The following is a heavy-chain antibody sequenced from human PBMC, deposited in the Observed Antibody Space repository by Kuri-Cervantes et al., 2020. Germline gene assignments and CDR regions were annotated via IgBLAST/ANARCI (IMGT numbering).Heavy chain of an antibody. CDR3: TTENFYTYYFDY. J-gene: IGHJ4*02. CDR1: GFTFSNAW. CDR2: IKSKTDGGTT. D-gene: IGHD3-3*01. V-gene: IGHV3-15*01. Sequence: ETLSLTCAAPGFTFSNAWMSWVRQAPGKGLEWVGRIKSKTDGGTTDYAAPVKGRFTISRDDSKNTLYLQMNSLKTEDTAVYYCTTENFYTYYFDYWGQGTLVTVSS.